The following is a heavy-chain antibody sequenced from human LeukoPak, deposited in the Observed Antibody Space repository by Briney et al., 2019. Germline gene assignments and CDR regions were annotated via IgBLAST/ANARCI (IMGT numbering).Heavy chain of an antibody. D-gene: IGHD2-2*01. V-gene: IGHV5-51*01. CDR2: IYPGDSDT. CDR1: GYSFTSYW. Sequence: GESLKISCKGSGYSFTSYWIGWVRQMPGQGLEWMGIIYPGDSDTRYSPSFQGQVTISADKSISTAYLQWSSLKASDTAMYYCARQRNIVVVSYAFDIWGQGTMVTVSS. J-gene: IGHJ3*02. CDR3: ARQRNIVVVSYAFDI.